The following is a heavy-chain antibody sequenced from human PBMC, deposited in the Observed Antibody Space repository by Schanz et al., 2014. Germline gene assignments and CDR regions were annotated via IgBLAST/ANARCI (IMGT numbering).Heavy chain of an antibody. CDR2: ISYDGSKK. D-gene: IGHD3-10*01. J-gene: IGHJ4*02. CDR1: EFTFSTDA. V-gene: IGHV3-30*03. CDR3: VSSGSYSSYAF. Sequence: VHLLESGGGLVQPGGSLRLSCAASEFTFSTDAMSWVRQAPGKGLEWVGVISYDGSKKSYADSVKGRFTISRDNSKNTLYLQMNSLRPEDTAVYHCVSSGSYSSYAFWGQGTLVTVAA.